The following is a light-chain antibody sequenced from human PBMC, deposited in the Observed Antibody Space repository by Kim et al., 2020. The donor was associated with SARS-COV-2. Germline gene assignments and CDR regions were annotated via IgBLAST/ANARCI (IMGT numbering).Light chain of an antibody. Sequence: AGERATLSCEASQSVSSSYLAWYQQKPGQAPRLLIYGASSRATGIPDRFSGSGSGTDFTLTISRLEPEDFAVYYCQQYGSSPPWTFGQGTKVDIK. CDR1: QSVSSSY. V-gene: IGKV3-20*01. CDR2: GAS. CDR3: QQYGSSPPWT. J-gene: IGKJ1*01.